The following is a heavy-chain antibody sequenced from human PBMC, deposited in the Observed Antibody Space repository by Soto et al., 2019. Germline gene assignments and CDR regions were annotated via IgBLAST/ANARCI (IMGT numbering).Heavy chain of an antibody. D-gene: IGHD5-12*01. CDR1: GYIFTNYG. Sequence: QVQLVQSEAEVKQPGASVKGSCKASGYIFTNYGISWVRQAPGQGLEWMGWISAYSGHYSYPQKFQDRVTMTTDASTSTAYMDLGSLTSDDTDVYYRERHTYTTATEMEYWGKGTLVTVSS. J-gene: IGHJ4*02. CDR3: ERHTYTTATEMEY. CDR2: ISAYSGHY. V-gene: IGHV1-18*01.